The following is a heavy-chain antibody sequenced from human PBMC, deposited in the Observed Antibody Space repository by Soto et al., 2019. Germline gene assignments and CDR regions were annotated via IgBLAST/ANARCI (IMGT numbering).Heavy chain of an antibody. CDR3: ARALPSDYGREIFYYYGMDV. D-gene: IGHD4-17*01. CDR2: MNPNSGKT. J-gene: IGHJ6*02. V-gene: IGHV1-8*01. CDR1: GYSFTTYD. Sequence: ASVKVSCKASGYSFTTYDINWVRQATGQGPEWMGWMNPNSGKTGYAQKFQGRVTMTRNTPKSTVYMEVSSLTSEDTAVYYCARALPSDYGREIFYYYGMDVWGQGTTVTVSS.